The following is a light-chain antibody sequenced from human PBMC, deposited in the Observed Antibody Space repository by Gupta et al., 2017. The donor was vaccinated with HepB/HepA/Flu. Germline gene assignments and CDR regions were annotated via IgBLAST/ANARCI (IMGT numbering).Light chain of an antibody. Sequence: QSALTQPPSASGSPGQSVPISCPGTSSYVGGYNYVSWYQQHPGKAPKLLIYEVNKRPSGVPDRFSGSKSGNTASLTISGLQAEDEADYYCHSYAGSNVGVFGTATRVTVL. CDR3: HSYAGSNVGV. J-gene: IGLJ1*01. CDR2: EVN. CDR1: SSYVGGYNY. V-gene: IGLV2-8*01.